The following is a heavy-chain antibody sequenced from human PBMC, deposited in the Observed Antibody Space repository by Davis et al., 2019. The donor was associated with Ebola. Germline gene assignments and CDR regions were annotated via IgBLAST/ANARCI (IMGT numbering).Heavy chain of an antibody. J-gene: IGHJ4*02. CDR1: GGSFSGYY. D-gene: IGHD6-13*01. CDR3: ARRSYSSSLIDS. CDR2: INHSGST. Sequence: MPSETLSLTCAVYGGSFSGYYWSWIRQLPGKGLEWIGEINHSGSTNYNPSLKSRVTISVDTSKNQFSLKLSSVTAADTAVYYCARRSYSSSLIDSWGQGSLVTVSS. V-gene: IGHV4-34*01.